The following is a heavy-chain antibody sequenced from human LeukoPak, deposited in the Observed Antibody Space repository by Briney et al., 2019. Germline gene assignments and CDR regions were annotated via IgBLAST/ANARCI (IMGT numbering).Heavy chain of an antibody. D-gene: IGHD3-10*01. J-gene: IGHJ4*02. V-gene: IGHV3-21*01. CDR1: GSTFSSYS. Sequence: PGGSLRLSCAASGSTFSSYSMNWVRQAPGKGLEWVSSISSSSSYIYYADSVKGRFTISRDNAKNSLYLQMNSLRAEDTAVYYCARAFSGSALDDYWGQGTLVTVSS. CDR2: ISSSSSYI. CDR3: ARAFSGSALDDY.